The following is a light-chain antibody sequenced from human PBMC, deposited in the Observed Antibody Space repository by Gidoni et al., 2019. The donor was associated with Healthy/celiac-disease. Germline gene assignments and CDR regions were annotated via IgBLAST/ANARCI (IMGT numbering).Light chain of an antibody. CDR2: GAS. CDR3: QQYNNWSYT. CDR1: QSVSSD. Sequence: EILMTQSPATLSVSPGERATLPCRASQSVSSDLACYQQKPGQAPRLLIYGASTRATGIPARFSGSGSGTEFTLTISSLQSEDFAVYYCQQYNNWSYTFGQGTKLEIK. J-gene: IGKJ2*01. V-gene: IGKV3-15*01.